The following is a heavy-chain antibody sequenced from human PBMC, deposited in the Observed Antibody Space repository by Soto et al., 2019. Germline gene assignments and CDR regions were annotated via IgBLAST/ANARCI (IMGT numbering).Heavy chain of an antibody. V-gene: IGHV1-46*01. Sequence: QVQLVQSGAEVKKPGASVKVSCKASGYTFSTYYMHWVRQAPGQGYEWMGIINPNCGSTTYGQKFQGRGTMTRDTYTATVYVELSRLKSEDTAVYYCAGYDYNGYYFVYWGQGTLVTVSS. CDR2: INPNCGST. CDR1: GYTFSTYY. CDR3: AGYDYNGYYFVY. J-gene: IGHJ4*02. D-gene: IGHD4-4*01.